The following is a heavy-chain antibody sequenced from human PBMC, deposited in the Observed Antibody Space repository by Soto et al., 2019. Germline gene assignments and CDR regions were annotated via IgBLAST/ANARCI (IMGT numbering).Heavy chain of an antibody. Sequence: QVHLVQSGAEVKKPGASVKVSCKASGYTFTSYGITWVRQAPGKGLEWMGWISAHNGNTDYAQKLQGRFIVTRDTSTSTAYMELRSRISDATAVYYCARGRYGDYWGQGALVTVSS. D-gene: IGHD1-1*01. J-gene: IGHJ4*02. CDR2: ISAHNGNT. CDR3: ARGRYGDY. CDR1: GYTFTSYG. V-gene: IGHV1-18*01.